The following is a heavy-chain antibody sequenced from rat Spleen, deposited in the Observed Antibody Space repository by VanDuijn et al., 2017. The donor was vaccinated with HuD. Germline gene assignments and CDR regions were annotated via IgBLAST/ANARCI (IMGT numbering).Heavy chain of an antibody. CDR1: GYTFTNYH. CDR2: INTGSGGT. D-gene: IGHD1-11*01. J-gene: IGHJ3*01. CDR3: ARVSYGGFIDLGWFAY. Sequence: QIQLQQSGADLAKPGSSVKISCKASGYTFTNYHMSWIKQTTGQGLEFIGSINTGSGGTNYSEKFRGKATLTVDKSSNTAFMQLSSLTPDDSAVYYCARVSYGGFIDLGWFAYWGQGTLVTVSS. V-gene: IGHV1-43*01.